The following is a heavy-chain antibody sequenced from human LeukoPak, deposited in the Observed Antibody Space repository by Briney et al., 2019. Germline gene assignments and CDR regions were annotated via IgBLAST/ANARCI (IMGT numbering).Heavy chain of an antibody. J-gene: IGHJ4*02. CDR3: AGSGYFDTIAYKFDV. CDR2: IYYRGGS. D-gene: IGHD3-22*01. V-gene: IGHV4-59*01. CDR1: GVSLSCYS. Sequence: SETLSLTCSVSGVSLSCYSGSSVRQPPGKGLEWIGYIYYRGGSSYNPCVTSRVTMSVNTSMNEFSLKPRSETAADTAFYYCAGSGYFDTIAYKFDVWGQGTLVTVSS.